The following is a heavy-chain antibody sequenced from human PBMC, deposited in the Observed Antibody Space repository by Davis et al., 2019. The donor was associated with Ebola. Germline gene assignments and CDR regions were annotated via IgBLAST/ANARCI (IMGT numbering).Heavy chain of an antibody. CDR2: IYYSGST. V-gene: IGHV4-59*08. Sequence: MPSETLSLTCTVSAGSISSYYWSWIRQPPGKGLEWIGYIYYSGSTNYNPSLKSRVTISVDTSKNQFSLKLSSVTAADTAVYYCARHLGRITIFGVPRFDPWGQGTLVTVSS. CDR3: ARHLGRITIFGVPRFDP. D-gene: IGHD3-3*01. CDR1: AGSISSYY. J-gene: IGHJ5*02.